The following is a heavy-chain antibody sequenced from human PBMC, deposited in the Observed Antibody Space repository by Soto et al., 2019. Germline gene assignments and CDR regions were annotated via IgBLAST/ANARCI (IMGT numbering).Heavy chain of an antibody. CDR2: ISSTTNYI. J-gene: IGHJ4*02. Sequence: LRLSCAASGFTFTRYSMNWVRQAPGQGLEWVSSISSTTNYIYYGDSMKGRFTISRDNAKNSLYLEMNSRRAEETAVYYCARESEDLTSNFDYWGQGTLVTVSS. V-gene: IGHV3-21*06. CDR1: GFTFTRYS. CDR3: ARESEDLTSNFDY.